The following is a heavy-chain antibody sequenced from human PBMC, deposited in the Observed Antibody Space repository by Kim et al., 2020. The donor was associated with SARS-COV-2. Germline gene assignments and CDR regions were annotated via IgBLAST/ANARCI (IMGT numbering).Heavy chain of an antibody. CDR1: GFTFSSYA. J-gene: IGHJ6*02. V-gene: IGHV3-23*01. CDR2: ISGSGGST. Sequence: GGSLRLSCAASGFTFSSYAMSWVRQAPGKGLEWVSAISGSGGSTYYADSVKGRFTISRDNSKNTLYLQMNSLRAEDTAVYYCAKDPGPGQQLDDPFYYYYGMDVWGQGTTVTVSS. D-gene: IGHD6-13*01. CDR3: AKDPGPGQQLDDPFYYYYGMDV.